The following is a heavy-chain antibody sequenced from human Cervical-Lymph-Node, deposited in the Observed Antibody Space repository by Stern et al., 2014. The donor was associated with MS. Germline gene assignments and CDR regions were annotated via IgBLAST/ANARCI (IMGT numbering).Heavy chain of an antibody. D-gene: IGHD4-11*01. Sequence: VQLVQSGAEVKKPGASVKVSCKASGYTFTSHGISWVRQAPGQGLEWLGWISGYNGNTRYARMLQGRVTMTTDTSTSTAYMDLRSLRSDDAAVYYCAKTTSFLYYYAMDVWGQGTTVTVSS. CDR1: GYTFTSHG. CDR3: AKTTSFLYYYAMDV. J-gene: IGHJ6*02. CDR2: ISGYNGNT. V-gene: IGHV1-18*04.